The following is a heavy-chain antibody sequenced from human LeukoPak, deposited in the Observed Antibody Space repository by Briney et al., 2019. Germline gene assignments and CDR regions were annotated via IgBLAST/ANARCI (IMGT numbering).Heavy chain of an antibody. Sequence: GGSLRLSCAASGFSLSNYGLHWVRQGPGKGLEWLAVINYDGSNRYYADSVKGRFTISKDSSENTLYLQMNRLRADDTAIYYCARWGGMRQFYFDYWGQGTLATVSS. J-gene: IGHJ4*02. CDR3: ARWGGMRQFYFDY. CDR2: INYDGSNR. D-gene: IGHD3-16*01. CDR1: GFSLSNYG. V-gene: IGHV3-33*01.